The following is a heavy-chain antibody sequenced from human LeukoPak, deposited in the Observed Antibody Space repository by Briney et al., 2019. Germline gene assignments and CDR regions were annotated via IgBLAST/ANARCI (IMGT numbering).Heavy chain of an antibody. V-gene: IGHV1-2*02. J-gene: IGHJ4*02. CDR2: ISPNSGGT. CDR1: RYTFSDYY. Sequence: ASVKVSCKASRYTFSDYYIHWVRQAPGQGLEWMGWISPNSGGTHYAQTFQGRVTMTRDTSISTAYMELRSLRSDDTAVYFCARVYDSDPYSYGRFDYWGQGTLVTVSS. CDR3: ARVYDSDPYSYGRFDY. D-gene: IGHD3-22*01.